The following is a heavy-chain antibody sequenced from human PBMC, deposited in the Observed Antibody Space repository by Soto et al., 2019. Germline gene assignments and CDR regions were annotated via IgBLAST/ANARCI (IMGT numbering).Heavy chain of an antibody. CDR1: VASISSYY. J-gene: IGHJ6*02. CDR2: IYYSGST. CDR3: ARDRGWARGAAKDV. V-gene: IGHV4-59*06. Sequence: SETMSLTCTVSVASISSYYWNWIRQHPGKGLEWIGYIYYSGSTYYNPSLKSRVTISVDTSKNQFSLKLSSVTAADTAVYYCARDRGWARGAAKDVWGQGTTVTVSS. D-gene: IGHD3-10*01.